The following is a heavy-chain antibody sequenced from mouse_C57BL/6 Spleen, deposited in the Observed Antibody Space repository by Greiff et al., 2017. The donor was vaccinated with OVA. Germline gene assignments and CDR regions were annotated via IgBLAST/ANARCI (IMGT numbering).Heavy chain of an antibody. J-gene: IGHJ3*01. CDR3: AKTTQATGSFAY. CDR2: IYPGDGDT. V-gene: IGHV1-82*01. CDR1: GYTFTSYW. Sequence: QVQLQQSGAELAKPGASVKLSCKASGYTFTSYWMHWVKQRPGKGLEWIGRIYPGDGDTNYNGKFKGKATLTADKSSSTAYMQLSSLTSEDSAVYFCAKTTQATGSFAYWGQGTLVTVSA. D-gene: IGHD3-2*02.